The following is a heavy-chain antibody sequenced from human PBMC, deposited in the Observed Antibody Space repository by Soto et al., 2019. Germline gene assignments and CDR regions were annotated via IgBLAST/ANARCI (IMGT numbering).Heavy chain of an antibody. J-gene: IGHJ5*02. Sequence: EVQLVESGGGLVQPGGSLRLSCAASGFIFSDAWMSWFRQYPGRGLEWVTNINEDGSQQYYVASVKGRFTISRDNARQSVYLQMNRLRGEDTAVYFCVRGRSTENPWGQGTVVTGSS. CDR1: GFIFSDAW. V-gene: IGHV3-7*03. CDR2: INEDGSQQ. CDR3: VRGRSTENP.